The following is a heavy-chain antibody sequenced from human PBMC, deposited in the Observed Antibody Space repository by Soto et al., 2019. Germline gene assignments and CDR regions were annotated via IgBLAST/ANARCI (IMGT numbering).Heavy chain of an antibody. CDR2: IIPNLGIA. D-gene: IGHD6-19*01. CDR3: AREGAG. J-gene: IGHJ6*02. CDR1: GGTFSSYT. V-gene: IGHV1-69*02. Sequence: QVQLVQSGAEVKKPGSSVKVSCKASGGTFSSYTISWVRQAPGQGLEWMGRIIPNLGIANYAQKFPGRVTITADQSPGTAYMELGSVRSEDTALYCCAREGAGWGQGTTVTVSS.